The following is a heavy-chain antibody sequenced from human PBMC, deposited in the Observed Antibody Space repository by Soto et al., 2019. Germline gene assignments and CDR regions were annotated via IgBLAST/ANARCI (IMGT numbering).Heavy chain of an antibody. CDR1: GFTFSSYA. J-gene: IGHJ6*02. CDR2: ISGSGGST. Sequence: GGSLRLSCAASGFTFSSYAMSWVRQAPGKGLEWVSAISGSGGSTYYADSVKGRFTISRDNSKNTLYLQMNSLRAEDTAVYYCAKYSYGFQRYYGMDVWGQGTTVTSP. V-gene: IGHV3-23*01. D-gene: IGHD5-18*01. CDR3: AKYSYGFQRYYGMDV.